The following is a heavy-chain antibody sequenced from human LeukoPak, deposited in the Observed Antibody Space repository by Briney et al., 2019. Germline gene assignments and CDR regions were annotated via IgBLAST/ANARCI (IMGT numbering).Heavy chain of an antibody. CDR2: IYYSGST. V-gene: IGHV4-59*01. Sequence: PSETLSLTCTVSGGSISSYYWSWIRQPPGKGLEWIGYIYYSGSTNYNPSLKSRVTISVDTSKNQFSLKLSSVTAADTAVYYCARRTAAGNDAFDIWGQGTMVTVSS. CDR1: GGSISSYY. CDR3: ARRTAAGNDAFDI. J-gene: IGHJ3*02. D-gene: IGHD6-13*01.